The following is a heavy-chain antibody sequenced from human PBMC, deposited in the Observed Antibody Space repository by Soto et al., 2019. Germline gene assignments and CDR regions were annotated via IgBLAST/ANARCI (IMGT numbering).Heavy chain of an antibody. CDR3: ATDQLSLLNYDY. CDR2: ISSSSAYI. J-gene: IGHJ4*02. Sequence: GGSLRLSCAASGFTFSIYSMTWVRQAPGKGLEWVSTISSSSAYIYHPDSVKGRFTISRDNAKNSLFLQMNSLRTEDTAVYYCATDQLSLLNYDYWGQGTLVTVSS. V-gene: IGHV3-21*01. D-gene: IGHD1-1*01. CDR1: GFTFSIYS.